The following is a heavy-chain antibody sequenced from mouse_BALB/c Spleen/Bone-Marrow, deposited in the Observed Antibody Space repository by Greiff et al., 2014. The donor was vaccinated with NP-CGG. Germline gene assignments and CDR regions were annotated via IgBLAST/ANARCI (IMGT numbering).Heavy chain of an antibody. Sequence: EVQLQQSGPDLVKPSQSLSLTCTVTGYSITSDYSWHWIRQFPGNKLEWMCYIHYSGTTFYNPSLKSRISITRDTSNNQFFLQLNSVTTEDTATYYCARFAGTPYTMDYWGQGTSVTVSS. J-gene: IGHJ4*01. CDR1: GYSITSDYS. CDR3: ARFAGTPYTMDY. CDR2: IHYSGTT. D-gene: IGHD4-1*01. V-gene: IGHV3-1*02.